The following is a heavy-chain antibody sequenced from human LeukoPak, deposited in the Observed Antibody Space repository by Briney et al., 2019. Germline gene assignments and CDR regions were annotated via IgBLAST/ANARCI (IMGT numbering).Heavy chain of an antibody. D-gene: IGHD3-22*01. CDR1: GFTFSSYA. J-gene: IGHJ4*02. V-gene: IGHV3-30*04. CDR2: ISYDGSNK. CDR3: ARDHLTYYYDSSGYFDY. Sequence: GRSLRLSCAASGFTFSSYAMHWVRQAPGKGLEWIAVISYDGSNKYYADSVKGRFTISRDNSKNTLYLQMNSLRAEDTAVYYCARDHLTYYYDSSGYFDYWGQGTLVTVSS.